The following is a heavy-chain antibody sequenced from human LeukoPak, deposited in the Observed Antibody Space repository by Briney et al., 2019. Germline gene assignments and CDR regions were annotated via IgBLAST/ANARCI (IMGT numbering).Heavy chain of an antibody. J-gene: IGHJ4*02. CDR2: IGRGGDNP. Sequence: RRTLRLSCAPSLFTFDDYAIPWVRHAPGQGLDWVSVIGRGGDNPLYADSVNGRFNSSRDNCKNSLYLQINRLTNDDTAFYYAAKVGPSCRSCHRDLQYWGMGTLVTVSS. D-gene: IGHD1-26*01. CDR1: LFTFDDYA. CDR3: AKVGPSCRSCHRDLQY. V-gene: IGHV3-43*02.